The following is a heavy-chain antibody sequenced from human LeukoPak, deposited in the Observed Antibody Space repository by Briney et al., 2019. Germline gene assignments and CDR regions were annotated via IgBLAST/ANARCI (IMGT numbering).Heavy chain of an antibody. CDR1: GSSISDYY. CDR2: MYVSGNT. CDR3: ARERSTTMNTYYFDS. V-gene: IGHV4-4*07. J-gene: IGHJ4*02. Sequence: PSETLSLTCTVSGSSISDYYWNWIRQPAGKGLEWIGRMYVSGNTNYNPSLKSRVAMSLDTSTNQFSLQLTSVTAADTAVYYCARERSTTMNTYYFDSWGQGTLVTVSS. D-gene: IGHD4-11*01.